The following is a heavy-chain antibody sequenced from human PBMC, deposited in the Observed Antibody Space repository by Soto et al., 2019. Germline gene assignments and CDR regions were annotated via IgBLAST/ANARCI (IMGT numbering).Heavy chain of an antibody. Sequence: SETLSLTCAVSGGSISRSNWWSWVRQSPGKGLEWIGEIYHGGSTNYNPSLKSRVTISVDKSKNQFSLKLSSLTAADTAVYYCARSITFDWLFFDNWGQGTLVTVSS. CDR1: GGSISRSNW. D-gene: IGHD3-9*01. J-gene: IGHJ4*02. CDR2: IYHGGST. V-gene: IGHV4-4*02. CDR3: ARSITFDWLFFDN.